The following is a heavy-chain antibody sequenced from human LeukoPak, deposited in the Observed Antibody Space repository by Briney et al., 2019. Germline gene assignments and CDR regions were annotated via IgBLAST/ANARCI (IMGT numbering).Heavy chain of an antibody. V-gene: IGHV6-1*01. CDR3: ARGGSGWYSIYWFDP. CDR2: TYYRSKWYN. CDR1: GDSVSSNNAA. Sequence: SQTLSLTCAISGDSVSSNNAAWNWIRQSPSRVLEWLGRTYYRSKWYNDYAVSVKSRITINPDTSKNQFSLQLNSMTPEDTAVYYWARGGSGWYSIYWFDPWGQGTLVTVSS. D-gene: IGHD6-19*01. J-gene: IGHJ5*02.